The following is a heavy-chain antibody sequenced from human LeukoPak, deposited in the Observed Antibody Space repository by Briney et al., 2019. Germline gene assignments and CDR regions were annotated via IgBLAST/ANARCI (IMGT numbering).Heavy chain of an antibody. CDR1: GGSISSSSYY. V-gene: IGHV4-39*01. J-gene: IGHJ3*02. CDR3: ARHPKSHIVANAFDI. D-gene: IGHD2-21*01. Sequence: PSETLSLTCTVSGGSISSSSYYWGWIRQPPGKGLEWIGSIYYSGSTYYNPSLKSRVTISVDTSKNQFSLKLSSVTAADTAVYYCARHPKSHIVANAFDIWGQGTMVTVSS. CDR2: IYYSGST.